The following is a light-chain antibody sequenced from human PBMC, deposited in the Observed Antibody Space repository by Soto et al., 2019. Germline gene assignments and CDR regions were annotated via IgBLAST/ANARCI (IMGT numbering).Light chain of an antibody. Sequence: QSALTQPASVSGSPGQSITISCTETSSDVGSYNYVSWYQQHPGKAPKLMIYDVSNRPSGLSNRFSGSKSGNTASLTISGLQSEDEADHYCSSYTSSNTVLFGGGTKLTVL. CDR3: SSYTSSNTVL. CDR2: DVS. J-gene: IGLJ2*01. CDR1: SSDVGSYNY. V-gene: IGLV2-14*01.